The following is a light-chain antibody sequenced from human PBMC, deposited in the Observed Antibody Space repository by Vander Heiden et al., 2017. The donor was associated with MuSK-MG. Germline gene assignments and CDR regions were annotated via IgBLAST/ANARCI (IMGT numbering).Light chain of an antibody. Sequence: SYELSQPPSVAVSPRPTATITCSGNELRNKFASLYQQKPGQLPILVIYQDKTGPPGIPDRFSGCLSGNTATLTISGAEAMDESYYDCQEWDNSTVFGGGTKLTVL. V-gene: IGLV3-1*01. CDR3: QEWDNSTV. J-gene: IGLJ2*01. CDR2: QDK. CDR1: ELRNKF.